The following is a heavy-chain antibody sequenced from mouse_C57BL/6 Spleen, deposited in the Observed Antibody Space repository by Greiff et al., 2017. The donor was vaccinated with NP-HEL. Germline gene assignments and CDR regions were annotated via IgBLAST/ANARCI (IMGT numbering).Heavy chain of an antibody. CDR3: AINPLYYGSSQFAY. V-gene: IGHV1-74*01. CDR2: IHPSDSDT. D-gene: IGHD1-1*01. CDR1: GYTFTSYW. J-gene: IGHJ3*01. Sequence: QVQLKQPGAELVKPGASVKVSCKASGYTFTSYWMHWVKQRPGQGLEWIGRIHPSDSDTNYNQKFKGKATLTVDKSSSTAYMQLSSLTSEDSAVYYCAINPLYYGSSQFAYWGQGTLVTVSA.